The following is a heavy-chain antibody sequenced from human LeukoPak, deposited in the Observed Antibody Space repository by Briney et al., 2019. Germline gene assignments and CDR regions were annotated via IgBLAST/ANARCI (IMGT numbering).Heavy chain of an antibody. J-gene: IGHJ4*02. V-gene: IGHV3-13*04. CDR1: GFTFSSYD. CDR3: AKGIMTIDY. Sequence: PGGSLRLSCAASGFTFSSYDMHWVRQATGKGLEWVSAIGTAGDTYYPDSVRGRFTISRDNSKNTLFLQMNSLRAEDTATYHCAKGIMTIDYWGQGTLVTVSS. D-gene: IGHD3-16*01. CDR2: IGTAGDT.